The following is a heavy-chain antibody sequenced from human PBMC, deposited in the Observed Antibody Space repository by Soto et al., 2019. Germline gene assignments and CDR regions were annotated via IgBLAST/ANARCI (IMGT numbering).Heavy chain of an antibody. CDR1: GGTFSGHA. D-gene: IGHD7-27*01. J-gene: IGHJ4*02. V-gene: IGHV1-69*06. CDR2: LIPLFGTT. Sequence: QVQLVQSGAEVKKPGSSVKVSCEASGGTFSGHAISWVRQAPGQGPEWMGGLIPLFGTTQHAQNFQDRLTISADKSTSAAYMELTSLRFEDTAIDYCARGPKWGYRFDSWGQGTLVTVSS. CDR3: ARGPKWGYRFDS.